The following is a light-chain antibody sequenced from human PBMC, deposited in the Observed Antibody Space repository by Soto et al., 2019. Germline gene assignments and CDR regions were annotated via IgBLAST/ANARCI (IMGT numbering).Light chain of an antibody. J-gene: IGKJ2*03. Sequence: EIVLTQSPATLSLSPGERATLSCRASQSVSSYLAWYQQKPGQAPRLLNYDASNRATGIPARFSGSGSATDYSRTISGQEPEELAVYYCQQRSNWLLYWFGQGTKLEIK. CDR1: QSVSSY. V-gene: IGKV3-11*01. CDR2: DAS. CDR3: QQRSNWLLYW.